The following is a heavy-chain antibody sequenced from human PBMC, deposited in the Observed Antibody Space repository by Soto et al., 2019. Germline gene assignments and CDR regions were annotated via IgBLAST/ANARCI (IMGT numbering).Heavy chain of an antibody. CDR1: VGSVSSGSYY. V-gene: IGHV4-61*01. D-gene: IGHD3-3*01. CDR2: MYYSGST. Sequence: PAETLSPTCTVSVGSVSSGSYYWSWIRHPPGKGLEWIGYMYYSGSTNYNPSLKSRVTISLDTSKNQFSLKLSSVTAADTAVYFCARTRDFWSGNDAFDIWGQGTTVTVSS. J-gene: IGHJ3*02. CDR3: ARTRDFWSGNDAFDI.